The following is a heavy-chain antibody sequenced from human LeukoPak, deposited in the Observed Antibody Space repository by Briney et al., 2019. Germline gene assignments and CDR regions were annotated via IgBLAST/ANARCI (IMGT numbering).Heavy chain of an antibody. CDR1: GGSITSSSYY. V-gene: IGHV4-39*07. J-gene: IGHJ2*01. Sequence: SETLSLTCTVSGGSITSSSYYWGWIRQPPGKGLEWIGSIYYSGSTYYNPSLKSRVTISVDTSKNQFSLKLSSVTAADTAVYYCARNQGIAAAVNWYFDLWGRGTLVTVSS. CDR2: IYYSGST. D-gene: IGHD6-13*01. CDR3: ARNQGIAAAVNWYFDL.